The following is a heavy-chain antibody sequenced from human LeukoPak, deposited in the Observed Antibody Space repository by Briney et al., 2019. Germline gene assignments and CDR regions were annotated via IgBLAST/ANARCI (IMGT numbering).Heavy chain of an antibody. CDR1: GGSISSYY. CDR2: IYYSGST. D-gene: IGHD6-13*01. Sequence: SSETLSLTCTVSGGSISSYYWSWIRQPPGKGLEWIGYIYYSGSTNYNPSLKSRVTISVDTSKNQFFLNLRSVTAADTAVYYCARVPRIEAGATGDWFDPWGQGTVVTVSS. J-gene: IGHJ5*02. CDR3: ARVPRIEAGATGDWFDP. V-gene: IGHV4-59*01.